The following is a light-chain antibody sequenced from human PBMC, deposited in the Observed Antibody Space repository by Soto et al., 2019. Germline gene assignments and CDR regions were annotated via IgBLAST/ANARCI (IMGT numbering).Light chain of an antibody. CDR1: QRVSSGY. CDR3: QQYGSSPQT. V-gene: IGKV3-20*01. CDR2: GPS. J-gene: IGKJ1*01. Sequence: EIVLTQSPGTLSLSPVERATLSCMASQRVSSGYLAWYQQKPGQAPRLLIYGPSIRATGIPDRFSGSGSGTDFALTISRLEPEDFAVYYCQQYGSSPQTFGQGTKVDI.